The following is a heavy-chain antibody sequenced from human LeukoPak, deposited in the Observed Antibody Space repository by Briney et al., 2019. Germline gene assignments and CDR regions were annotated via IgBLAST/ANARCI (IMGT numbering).Heavy chain of an antibody. D-gene: IGHD5-12*01. V-gene: IGHV4-39*07. CDR2: IYYSGST. CDR1: GGSISSSSYY. CDR3: ARDHSGYDWIDYYYYGMDV. J-gene: IGHJ6*02. Sequence: SETLSLTCTVSGGSISSSSYYWGWIRQPPGKGLEWIGSIYYSGSTYYNPSLKSRVTISVDTSKNQFSLKLSSVTAADTAVYYCARDHSGYDWIDYYYYGMDVWGQGTTVTVSS.